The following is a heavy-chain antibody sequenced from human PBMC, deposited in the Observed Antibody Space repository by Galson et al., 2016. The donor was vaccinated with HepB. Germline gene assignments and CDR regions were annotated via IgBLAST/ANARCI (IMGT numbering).Heavy chain of an antibody. CDR1: GFNFRTYA. CDR2: ISYDGSNK. J-gene: IGHJ3*01. CDR3: ARELVRSAFDL. Sequence: SLRLSCAASGFNFRTYAMHWVRQAPGKGLEWVAVISYDGSNKYYADSVKGRFTISRDNSKDTLYLQMNSLRDDDTAVYYCARELVRSAFDLWGQGTMVTVSS. V-gene: IGHV3-30*03. D-gene: IGHD6-6*01.